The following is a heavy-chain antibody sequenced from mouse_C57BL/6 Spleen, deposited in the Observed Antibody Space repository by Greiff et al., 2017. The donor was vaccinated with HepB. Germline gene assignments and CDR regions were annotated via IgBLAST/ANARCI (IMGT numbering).Heavy chain of an antibody. CDR1: GYTFTSYW. CDR3: VPTGSDWYFDV. J-gene: IGHJ1*03. Sequence: VQLQQPGAELVRPGSSVKLSCKASGYTFTSYWMHWVKQRPIQGLEWIGNIDPSDSETHYNQKFKDKATLTVDKSSSTAYMQLSSLTSEDSAVYYCVPTGSDWYFDVWGTGTTVTVSS. V-gene: IGHV1-52*01. CDR2: IDPSDSET. D-gene: IGHD4-1*02.